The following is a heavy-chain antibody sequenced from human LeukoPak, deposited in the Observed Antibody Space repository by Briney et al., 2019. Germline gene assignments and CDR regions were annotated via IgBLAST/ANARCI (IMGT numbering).Heavy chain of an antibody. CDR3: AKVAQWLAPFDY. CDR2: IRYDGSNK. D-gene: IGHD6-19*01. V-gene: IGHV3-30*02. J-gene: IGHJ4*02. CDR1: GFTFSSYG. Sequence: GGSLRLSCAASGFTFSSYGMHWVRQAPGKGLEWVAFIRYDGSNKYYADSVKGRFTISRDNSKNTLYLQMNSLRAEDTAVYYCAKVAQWLAPFDYWGQGTLVTASS.